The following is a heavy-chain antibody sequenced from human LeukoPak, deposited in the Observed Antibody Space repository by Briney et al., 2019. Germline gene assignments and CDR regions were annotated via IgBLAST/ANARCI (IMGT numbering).Heavy chain of an antibody. D-gene: IGHD1-26*01. V-gene: IGHV3-11*05. Sequence: GGALRLSCAASGFSFSDYYMSWIRQAPGKGLEWVSYISSGTSYTNYADSVRGRFTISRDNAKNSLYLQMSSLRAEDTAVYYCARVLAGATYFDYWGQGTLVPVFS. CDR2: ISSGTSYT. J-gene: IGHJ4*01. CDR3: ARVLAGATYFDY. CDR1: GFSFSDYY.